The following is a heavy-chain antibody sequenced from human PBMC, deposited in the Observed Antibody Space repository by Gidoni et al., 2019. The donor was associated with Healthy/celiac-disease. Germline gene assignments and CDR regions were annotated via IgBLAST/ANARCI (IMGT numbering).Heavy chain of an antibody. Sequence: QVQLVESGGGVVQPGRSLRLSCAASGCTFSSYAMHWVRQAPGKGLEWVAVISYDGSNKYYADSVKGRFTISRDNSKNTLYLQMNSLRAEDTAVYYCAARREGYSYGAFDIWGQGTMVTVSS. CDR1: GCTFSSYA. J-gene: IGHJ3*02. CDR2: ISYDGSNK. V-gene: IGHV3-30*04. CDR3: AARREGYSYGAFDI. D-gene: IGHD5-18*01.